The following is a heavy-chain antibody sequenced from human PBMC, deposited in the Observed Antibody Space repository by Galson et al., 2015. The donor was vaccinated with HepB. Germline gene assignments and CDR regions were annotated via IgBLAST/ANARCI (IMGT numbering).Heavy chain of an antibody. CDR2: INHSGTT. Sequence: ETLSLTCAVYGGSLSGFYWSWIRRPPGKGLEWIGDINHSGTTYYNPSLKSRVTISVDTPNNQASLKLRSVTAADSAAYYCARRRTGNIPLYGDYYLDVWGKGTTVTVSS. D-gene: IGHD2-2*02. CDR1: GGSLSGFY. V-gene: IGHV4-34*01. J-gene: IGHJ6*03. CDR3: ARRRTGNIPLYGDYYLDV.